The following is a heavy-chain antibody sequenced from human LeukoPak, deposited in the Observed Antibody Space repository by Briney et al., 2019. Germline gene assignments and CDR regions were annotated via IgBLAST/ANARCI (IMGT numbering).Heavy chain of an antibody. Sequence: GGSLRLSCAASGFTFSNYAMSWVRQAPGKGLQWVSGISGSGDSTYYADSVKGRFTISRDNSKNTLYLQMNSLRAEDTAVYYCAKVYVWNEYYFDYWGQGTLVTVSS. V-gene: IGHV3-23*01. D-gene: IGHD1-1*01. CDR1: GFTFSNYA. CDR3: AKVYVWNEYYFDY. CDR2: ISGSGDST. J-gene: IGHJ4*02.